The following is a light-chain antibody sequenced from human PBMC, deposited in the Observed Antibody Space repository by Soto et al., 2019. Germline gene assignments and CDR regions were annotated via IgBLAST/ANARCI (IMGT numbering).Light chain of an antibody. V-gene: IGKV3-20*01. J-gene: IGKJ2*01. Sequence: EIVLTQSPGTLSWSPGERATLSCRAIQSVSSSYLAWYQQKPGQAPRLLIYGASSRATGIPDRFSGSGSGTDFTLTISRLEPEDFAVYYCQQYGSSGYTFGQGTKLEIK. CDR1: QSVSSSY. CDR2: GAS. CDR3: QQYGSSGYT.